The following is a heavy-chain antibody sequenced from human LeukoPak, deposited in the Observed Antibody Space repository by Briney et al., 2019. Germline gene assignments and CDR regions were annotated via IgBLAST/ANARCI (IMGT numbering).Heavy chain of an antibody. J-gene: IGHJ4*02. D-gene: IGHD6-6*01. CDR3: ARVPIAASDY. CDR2: ISSSSSYM. Sequence: GGSLRLSCAASGFTFSSYSMNWVRQAPGKGLEWVSSISSSSSYMYYADSVKGRFTISRDNAKNSLYLQMNSLRAEDTAVYYCARVPIAASDYWGQGTLVTVSS. V-gene: IGHV3-21*01. CDR1: GFTFSSYS.